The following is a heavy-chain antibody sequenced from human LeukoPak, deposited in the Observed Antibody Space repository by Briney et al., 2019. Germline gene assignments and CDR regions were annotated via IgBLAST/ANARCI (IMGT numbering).Heavy chain of an antibody. Sequence: LAGGSLRLSCAASGFTFSSYWMHWVRQAPGKGLVWVSRINSDGSSTSYADSVKGRFTISRDNAKNTLYLQMNSLRAEDTAVYYCARDREMATIPVQGPSNWFDPWGQGTLVTISS. J-gene: IGHJ5*02. CDR2: INSDGSST. CDR3: ARDREMATIPVQGPSNWFDP. CDR1: GFTFSSYW. D-gene: IGHD5-24*01. V-gene: IGHV3-74*01.